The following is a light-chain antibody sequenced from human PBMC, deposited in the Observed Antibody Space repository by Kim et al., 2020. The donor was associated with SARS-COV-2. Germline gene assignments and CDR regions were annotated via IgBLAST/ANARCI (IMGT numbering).Light chain of an antibody. V-gene: IGKV1-5*01. CDR2: EAS. J-gene: IGKJ1*01. Sequence: SASIGEGVTLTCRASHNINIGLAWYQQKPGKAPNLLIYEASTLESGVPSRFSGSGSGTEFTLTINSLQPDDFATYYCQQYDGLSTFGQGTKVDIK. CDR1: HNINIG. CDR3: QQYDGLST.